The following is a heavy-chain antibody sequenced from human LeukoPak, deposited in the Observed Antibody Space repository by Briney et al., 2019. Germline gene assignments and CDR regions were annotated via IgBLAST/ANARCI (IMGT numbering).Heavy chain of an antibody. J-gene: IGHJ4*02. CDR2: IYCSGST. V-gene: IGHV4-31*03. CDR1: GGSISSGGYY. D-gene: IGHD3-3*01. Sequence: SETLSLTCTVSGGSISSGGYYWSWIRQHPGKGLEWIGYIYCSGSTYYNPSLKSRVTISVDTSKNQFSLKLSSVTAADTAVYYCATYYDFWSDKGGFFDYWGQGTLVTVSS. CDR3: ATYYDFWSDKGGFFDY.